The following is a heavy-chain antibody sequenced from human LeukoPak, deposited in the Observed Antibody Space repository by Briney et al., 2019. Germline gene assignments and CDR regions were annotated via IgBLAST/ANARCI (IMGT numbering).Heavy chain of an antibody. CDR2: ISSSSSYI. Sequence: PGGSLRLSCAASGLAFSSYSMNWVRQAPGKGLEWVSSISSSSSYIYYADSVKGRFTISRDNAKNSLYLQMNSLRAEDTAVYYCARDGSREDYYMDVWGKGTTVTVSS. V-gene: IGHV3-21*01. CDR3: ARDGSREDYYMDV. CDR1: GLAFSSYS. D-gene: IGHD1-26*01. J-gene: IGHJ6*03.